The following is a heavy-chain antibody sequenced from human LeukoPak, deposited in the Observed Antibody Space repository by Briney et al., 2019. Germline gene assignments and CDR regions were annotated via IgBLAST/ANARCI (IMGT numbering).Heavy chain of an antibody. D-gene: IGHD6-13*01. CDR1: GYTFTSYD. Sequence: ASVKVSCKASGYTFTSYDINWVRQATGQGLEWMGWMNPNSGNTGYAQKFQGRVTMTRNTSISTAYMELSSLRSEDTAVYYCARGGYSSSWRREYYYYYYMDVWGKGTTVTVSS. CDR2: MNPNSGNT. V-gene: IGHV1-8*01. J-gene: IGHJ6*03. CDR3: ARGGYSSSWRREYYYYYYMDV.